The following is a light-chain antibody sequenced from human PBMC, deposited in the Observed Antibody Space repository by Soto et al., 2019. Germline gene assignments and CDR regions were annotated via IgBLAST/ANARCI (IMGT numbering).Light chain of an antibody. CDR1: QSVSSSY. J-gene: IGKJ4*01. CDR2: GAS. CDR3: QRYGSSQLT. V-gene: IGKV3-20*01. Sequence: EIVLTQSPGTLSLSPGERATLPCRASQSVSSSYLAWYQQKPGQAPRLLIYGASSRATGIPDRFSGSGSGTDFTLTISRLEPEYFAVYYCQRYGSSQLTSGGGSKVNI.